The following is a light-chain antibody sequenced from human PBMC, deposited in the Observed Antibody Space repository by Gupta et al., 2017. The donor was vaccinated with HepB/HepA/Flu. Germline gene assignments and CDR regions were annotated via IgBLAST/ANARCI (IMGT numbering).Light chain of an antibody. CDR3: QSFDGSLSAYV. V-gene: IGLV1-40*01. CDR1: HSNIGAGYD. J-gene: IGLJ1*01. CDR2: GNS. Sequence: QSVLTQPPLLSGAPGQRVTISCTGSHSNIGAGYDVHWYQQLPGAAPKLPISGNSNRPAGVPDRVSAFRSGTTASLAISELRDEDEADYFCQSFDGSLSAYVFGTGTQVTVL.